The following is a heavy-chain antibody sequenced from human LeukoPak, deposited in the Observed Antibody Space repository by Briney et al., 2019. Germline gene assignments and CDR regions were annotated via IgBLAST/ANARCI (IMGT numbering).Heavy chain of an antibody. V-gene: IGHV3-23*01. J-gene: IGHJ6*02. CDR2: ISNTGSDT. Sequence: GGSLRLSCAASGFTFSNYAMSWVRQAPGKGLKWVSTISNTGSDTYYADSVQSRFTISSDNSENTLYLQMNNLRAEDTAIHYCAKVPYSDYGSGRPPFMDVWGQGTTVAVSS. CDR3: AKVPYSDYGSGRPPFMDV. D-gene: IGHD3-10*01. CDR1: GFTFSNYA.